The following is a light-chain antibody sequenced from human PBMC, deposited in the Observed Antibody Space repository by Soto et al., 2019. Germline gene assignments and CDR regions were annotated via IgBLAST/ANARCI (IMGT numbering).Light chain of an antibody. CDR2: DAS. Sequence: EIVLTQSPATLSLSPGERATLSCRASQSVSSYLAWYQQKPGQAPRLLIYDASNRATGIPARFSGSGSGTDFTLTISSLAPEDFAVYYYQQRSNWTRTFGQGTKVDIK. V-gene: IGKV3-11*01. J-gene: IGKJ1*01. CDR1: QSVSSY. CDR3: QQRSNWTRT.